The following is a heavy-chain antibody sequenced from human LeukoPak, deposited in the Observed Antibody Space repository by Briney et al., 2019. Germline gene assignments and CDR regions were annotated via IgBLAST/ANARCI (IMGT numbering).Heavy chain of an antibody. Sequence: PGGSLRLSCEASGFTFNTYAIYWVRQAPGKGLEWVSGICGSGGCTYYADSVKGRFTISRDNSKNMVYLQMNSLTADDTAVYYCAKTTVGYSSGRYPGWPADCWGQGTLVTVSS. V-gene: IGHV3-23*01. CDR2: ICGSGGCT. CDR3: AKTTVGYSSGRYPGWPADC. D-gene: IGHD6-19*01. CDR1: GFTFNTYA. J-gene: IGHJ4*02.